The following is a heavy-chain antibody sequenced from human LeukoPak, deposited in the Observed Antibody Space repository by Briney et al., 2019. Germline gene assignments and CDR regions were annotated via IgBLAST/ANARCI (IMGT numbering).Heavy chain of an antibody. CDR2: VYCSGNT. V-gene: IGHV4-59*01. J-gene: IGHJ3*02. D-gene: IGHD6-19*01. Sequence: PSETLSLTXTVSGGSISSYYWSWIRQPPGKGLEWIGYVYCSGNTDYNPSLKSRVTISVDTSKNQFSLKLSSVTAADTAVYYCARTVQSSGWFPDAFDIWGQGTMVTVSS. CDR1: GGSISSYY. CDR3: ARTVQSSGWFPDAFDI.